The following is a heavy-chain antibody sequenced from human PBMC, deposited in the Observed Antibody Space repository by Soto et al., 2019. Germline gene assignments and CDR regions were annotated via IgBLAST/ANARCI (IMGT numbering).Heavy chain of an antibody. CDR2: ISGSGGAT. V-gene: IGHV3-23*01. CDR3: AKHRRDGYNSNFNY. CDR1: GFTFSNYA. J-gene: IGHJ4*02. Sequence: EVQLLESGGGLVQPGGSLRLSCAASGFTFSNYAMSWVRQLPGKGLEWVSSISGSGGATHYADSVKGRFTISRDNSKDTLYAQVDSLRAEDTAIYYCAKHRRDGYNSNFNYWGQGTLVIVSS. D-gene: IGHD1-1*01.